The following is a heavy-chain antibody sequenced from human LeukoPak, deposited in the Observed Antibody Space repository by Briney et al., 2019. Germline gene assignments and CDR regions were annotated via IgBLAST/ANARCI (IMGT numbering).Heavy chain of an antibody. CDR3: ILGGKLDY. D-gene: IGHD3-10*01. J-gene: IGHJ4*02. CDR2: IYHTGST. CDR1: GGSISGSNYY. Sequence: PSETLSLTCTVSGGSISGSNYYRGWIRQPPGKGLEWIGGIYHTGSTHYNPSLKSRVTISVDTSKNRLSLRLKSVTAADTAMYYCILGGKLDYWGQGILVTVSS. V-gene: IGHV4-39*01.